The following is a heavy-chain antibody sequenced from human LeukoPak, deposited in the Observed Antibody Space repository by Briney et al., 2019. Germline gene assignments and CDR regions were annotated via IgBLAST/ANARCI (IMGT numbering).Heavy chain of an antibody. Sequence: ASVKVSCKASGYTFTSYYMHWVRQAPGQGLEWMGWISAYNGNTNYAQKLQGRVTMTTDTSTSTAYMELRSLRSDDTAVYYCARGLRVTTDGASDYWGQGTLVTVSS. CDR1: GYTFTSYY. CDR3: ARGLRVTTDGASDY. CDR2: ISAYNGNT. V-gene: IGHV1-18*04. D-gene: IGHD4-17*01. J-gene: IGHJ4*02.